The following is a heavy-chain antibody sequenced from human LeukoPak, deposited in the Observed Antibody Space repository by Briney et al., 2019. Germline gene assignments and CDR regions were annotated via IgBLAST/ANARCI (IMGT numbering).Heavy chain of an antibody. CDR1: GFTFSSYA. CDR3: ARHGRWGQQLALDY. J-gene: IGHJ4*02. Sequence: PGGSLRLSCAASGFTFSSYAMKWVRQAPGKELEWVSSVSGSGGITYYADSVKGRFTISKDKSKNTLYLQMTSLRAEDTAVYYCARHGRWGQQLALDYWGQGTLVTVSS. D-gene: IGHD6-13*01. V-gene: IGHV3-23*01. CDR2: VSGSGGIT.